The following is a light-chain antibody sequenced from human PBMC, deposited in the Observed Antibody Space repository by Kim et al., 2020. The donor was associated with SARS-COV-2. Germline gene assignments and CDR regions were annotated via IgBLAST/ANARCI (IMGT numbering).Light chain of an antibody. J-gene: IGKJ1*01. V-gene: IGKV1-9*01. CDR3: LQVNAYPRT. Sequence: DIQLTQSPSFLSASVGDRVTITCRASQDISNHLAWYQQKAGKAPEVLMYAASTLKKGAPSTFSGSGSGTEFTLTIGSLQPEDFATYFCLQVNAYPRTFGQGTKVDIK. CDR1: QDISNH. CDR2: AAS.